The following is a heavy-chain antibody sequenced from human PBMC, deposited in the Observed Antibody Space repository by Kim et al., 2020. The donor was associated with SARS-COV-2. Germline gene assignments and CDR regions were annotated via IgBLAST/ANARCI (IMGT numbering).Heavy chain of an antibody. Sequence: GGSLRLSCAASGFTFSSYAMSWVRQAPGKGLEWVSVIYSGGSSTYYADSVKGRFTISRDNSKKTLYLQMNSLRAEDTAVYYCAKARVDWVFDYWGQGTLV. V-gene: IGHV3-23*03. D-gene: IGHD3-9*01. CDR3: AKARVDWVFDY. CDR1: GFTFSSYA. J-gene: IGHJ4*02. CDR2: IYSGGSST.